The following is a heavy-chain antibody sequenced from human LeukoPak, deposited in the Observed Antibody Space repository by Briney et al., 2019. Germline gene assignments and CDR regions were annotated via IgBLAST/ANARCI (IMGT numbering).Heavy chain of an antibody. CDR3: AREGGYDYVWGSYRYKGLFDY. Sequence: SETLSLTCTVSGGSISSSSYYWGWIRQPPGKGLEWIGSIYYSGSTYYNPSLKSRVTISVDTSKNQFSLKLSSVTAADTAVYYCAREGGYDYVWGSYRYKGLFDYWGQGTLVTVSS. J-gene: IGHJ4*02. CDR2: IYYSGST. D-gene: IGHD3-16*02. V-gene: IGHV4-39*07. CDR1: GGSISSSSYY.